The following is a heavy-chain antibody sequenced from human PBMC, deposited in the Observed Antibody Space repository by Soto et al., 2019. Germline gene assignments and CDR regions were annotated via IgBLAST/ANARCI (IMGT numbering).Heavy chain of an antibody. CDR3: ARDDILSGYTH. CDR2: IIPILGIA. Sequence: QVQLVQSGAEVKKPGSSVKVSCKASGGTFSSYTISWVRQAPGQGLEWMGRIIPILGIANYAQTFHGRVTITADTSPCTAYMDVSRLRSEDTAVYYCARDDILSGYTHWGQGTLDTVSS. V-gene: IGHV1-69*08. J-gene: IGHJ4*02. CDR1: GGTFSSYT. D-gene: IGHD3-9*01.